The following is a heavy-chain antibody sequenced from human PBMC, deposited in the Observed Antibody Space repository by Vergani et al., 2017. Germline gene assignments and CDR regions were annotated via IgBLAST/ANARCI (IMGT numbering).Heavy chain of an antibody. V-gene: IGHV1-18*01. Sequence: QVQLVQSGAEVKKPGASVKVSCKASGYTFSTYGISWVRQAPGQGLEWMGWISAYNGNTNYPEKFQGRLTMTTDTSTRTAYMELRSLRSDDTAVYYCARDPSYCCSTSCYLDYWGQGTLVTVSS. D-gene: IGHD2-2*01. CDR1: GYTFSTYG. CDR3: ARDPSYCCSTSCYLDY. J-gene: IGHJ4*02. CDR2: ISAYNGNT.